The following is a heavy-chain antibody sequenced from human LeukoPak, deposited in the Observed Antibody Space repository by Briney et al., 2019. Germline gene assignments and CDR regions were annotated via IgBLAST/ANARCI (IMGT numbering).Heavy chain of an antibody. V-gene: IGHV3-23*01. D-gene: IGHD6-19*01. CDR2: ISGSGGST. Sequence: PGGSLRLSCAASGFTFSSYAMSGLRQAPGKGLEGVSAISGSGGSTYHADSVKARFPIPRDNSKNTLYLEMNSLRPEDTAVYYCAKDLIGSSGWPSLFDYWGQGTLVTVSS. CDR1: GFTFSSYA. J-gene: IGHJ4*02. CDR3: AKDLIGSSGWPSLFDY.